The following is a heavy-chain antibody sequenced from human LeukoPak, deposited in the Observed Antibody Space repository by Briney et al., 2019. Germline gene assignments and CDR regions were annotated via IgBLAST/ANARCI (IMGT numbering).Heavy chain of an antibody. CDR1: GYSISSGYY. CDR3: ARGYCSSTSCYSP. D-gene: IGHD2-2*01. V-gene: IGHV4-38-2*01. CDR2: LYHSGST. Sequence: PSETLSLTCAVSGYSISSGYYWGWIRQPPGKGREWIGSLYHSGSTYYNPSLKSRVTMSVDTSKNQFSLKLSSVTAADTAVYYCARGYCSSTSCYSPWGQGTLVTVSS. J-gene: IGHJ5*02.